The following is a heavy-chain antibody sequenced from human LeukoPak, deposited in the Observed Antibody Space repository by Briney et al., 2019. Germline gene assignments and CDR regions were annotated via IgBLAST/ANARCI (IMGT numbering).Heavy chain of an antibody. CDR1: GYSISSGYY. V-gene: IGHV4-38-2*01. CDR2: IYHSGST. Sequence: SETLSLTCAVSGYSISSGYYWGWIRQPPGKGLEWIGSIYHSGSTYYNPSLKSRVTISVDTSKNQFSLKLSSVTAADTAVYYCARHYMVQGVSNWFDPWGQGTLVTVSS. J-gene: IGHJ5*02. D-gene: IGHD3-10*01. CDR3: ARHYMVQGVSNWFDP.